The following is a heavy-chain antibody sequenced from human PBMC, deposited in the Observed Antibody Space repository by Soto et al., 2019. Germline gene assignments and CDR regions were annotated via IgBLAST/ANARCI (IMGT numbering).Heavy chain of an antibody. V-gene: IGHV1-18*01. D-gene: IGHD2-2*01. Sequence: ASVKVSCKASGYTFTSYGISWVRQAPGQGLEWMGWISAYNGNTNYAQKLQGRVTMTTDTSTSTAYMELRSLRSDDTAVYYCARDKCSSTSCYTYYYYYYMDVWGKGTTVTVSS. CDR2: ISAYNGNT. CDR1: GYTFTSYG. J-gene: IGHJ6*03. CDR3: ARDKCSSTSCYTYYYYYYMDV.